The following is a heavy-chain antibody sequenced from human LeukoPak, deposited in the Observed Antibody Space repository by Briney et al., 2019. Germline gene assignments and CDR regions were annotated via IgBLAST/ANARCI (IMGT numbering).Heavy chain of an antibody. V-gene: IGHV3-30*01. CDR2: VSYDGSWD. CDR3: TREERGYIPAF. D-gene: IGHD3-16*02. CDR1: GFTFTNYA. J-gene: IGHJ4*02. Sequence: GRSLRLSCAASGFTFTNYAMRWVRQTPGKGLEWVAFVSYDGSWDSYSDSVKGRFTISRDASKNTLYLQMNSLRAEDTAVYYCTREERGYIPAFWGQGTLVTVSS.